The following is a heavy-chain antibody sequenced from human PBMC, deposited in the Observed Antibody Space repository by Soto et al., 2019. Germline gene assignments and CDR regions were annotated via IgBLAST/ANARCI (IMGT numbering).Heavy chain of an antibody. CDR3: ATVADY. CDR2: MYHSGST. CDR1: GGSISSGDYS. J-gene: IGHJ4*02. D-gene: IGHD3-3*02. Sequence: QLQLQESGSGLVKPSQTLSLTCAVSGGSISSGDYSWGWMRQPPGKGLKWIGYMYHSGSTSYNPSLKSRVTISIDRSKNQFSLKLSSVTAADTAVYYCATVADYWGQGILVTVSS. V-gene: IGHV4-30-2*01.